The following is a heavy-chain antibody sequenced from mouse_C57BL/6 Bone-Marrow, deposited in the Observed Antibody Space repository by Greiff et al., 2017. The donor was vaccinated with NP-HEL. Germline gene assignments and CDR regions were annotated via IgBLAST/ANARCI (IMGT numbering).Heavy chain of an antibody. Sequence: EVNVVESGAELVKPGASVKLSCTASGFNIKDYYMHWVKQRTEQGLEWIGRIDPEDGETKYAPKFQGKATITADTSSNTAYLQLSSLTSEDTAVYYCAGGYGNSAWFAYWGQGTLVTVSA. CDR3: AGGYGNSAWFAY. J-gene: IGHJ3*01. V-gene: IGHV14-2*01. CDR2: IDPEDGET. D-gene: IGHD2-1*01. CDR1: GFNIKDYY.